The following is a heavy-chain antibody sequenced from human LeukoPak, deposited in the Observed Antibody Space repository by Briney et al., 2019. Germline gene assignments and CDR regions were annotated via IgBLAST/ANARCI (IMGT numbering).Heavy chain of an antibody. J-gene: IGHJ4*02. Sequence: PSQTLSLTCTVSGGSISSGDYYWSWIRQPPGKGLEWIGYIYYSGSTYYNPSLKSRVTISVDTSKNQFSLKLSSVTAADTAVYYCAGDPLHYDILTGFSSRGVDYWGQGTLVTVSP. CDR1: GGSISSGDYY. V-gene: IGHV4-30-4*01. CDR2: IYYSGST. CDR3: AGDPLHYDILTGFSSRGVDY. D-gene: IGHD3-9*01.